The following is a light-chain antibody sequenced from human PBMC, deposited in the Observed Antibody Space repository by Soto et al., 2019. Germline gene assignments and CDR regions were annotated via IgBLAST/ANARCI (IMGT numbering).Light chain of an antibody. CDR1: QSIHSW. CDR3: QQSYSSPPT. Sequence: DFQMTQSPSTLSASVGDRVTITCRASQSIHSWLAWYQLKPGRAPKLLMYKASTLETGVPSRFSGSGSGTEFTLTISSVQPEDFATYYCQQSYSSPPTFGQGTKVDIK. J-gene: IGKJ1*01. CDR2: KAS. V-gene: IGKV1-5*03.